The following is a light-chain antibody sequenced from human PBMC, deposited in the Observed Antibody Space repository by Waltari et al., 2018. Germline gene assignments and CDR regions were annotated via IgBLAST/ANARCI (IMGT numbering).Light chain of an antibody. CDR3: SSYAGSHNFVV. Sequence: QSALTQPPSASGSPGQSVTISCTGTSSDVGGYNYVSWYQQHPGKAPQLMSYEVSKRPSGVPDRFSGSKSGNTASLTVSGLQAEDEDDYYCSSYAGSHNFVVFGGGTKLTVL. CDR1: SSDVGGYNY. CDR2: EVS. V-gene: IGLV2-8*01. J-gene: IGLJ2*01.